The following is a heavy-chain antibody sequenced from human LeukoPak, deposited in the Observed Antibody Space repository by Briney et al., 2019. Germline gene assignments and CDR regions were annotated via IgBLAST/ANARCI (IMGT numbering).Heavy chain of an antibody. Sequence: KSGGSLRLSCTASGFAFSTYSMDWVRQAPGKGLEWVSSITSSSSYIYYADSVKGRLTISSDNAKSSLYLHMNSLRAEDTAVYYCARVAGQSYHFDYWGQGTLVTVSS. CDR3: ARVAGQSYHFDY. J-gene: IGHJ4*02. D-gene: IGHD3-10*01. V-gene: IGHV3-21*04. CDR1: GFAFSTYS. CDR2: ITSSSSYI.